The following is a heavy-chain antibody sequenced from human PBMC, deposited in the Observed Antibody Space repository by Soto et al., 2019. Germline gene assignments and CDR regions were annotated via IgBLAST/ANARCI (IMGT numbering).Heavy chain of an antibody. V-gene: IGHV3-30*03. J-gene: IGHJ4*02. CDR3: APWVGAFDY. D-gene: IGHD4-17*01. CDR1: GFTFSSYG. CDR2: ISYDGSNK. Sequence: QVQLVESGGGVVQPGRSLRLSCAASGFTFSSYGMHWVRQAPGKGLEWVAVISYDGSNKYYADSVKGRFTISRDNSKNTLYLQMNSLRSEATAVYYCAPWVGAFDYWGQGTLVTVSS.